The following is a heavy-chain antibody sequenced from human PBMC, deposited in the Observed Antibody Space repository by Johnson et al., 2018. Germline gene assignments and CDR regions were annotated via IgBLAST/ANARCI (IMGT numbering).Heavy chain of an antibody. CDR2: ISYDGSDN. D-gene: IGHD3-10*01. CDR3: AKDGGLRSTLWYYGMDV. Sequence: QVQLVESGGGVVQPGNSLRLSCAASGFTFSGYGMHWVRQAPGKGLEWVALISYDGSDNYYADSVKGRFTISRDTSKNTLYLQMNSLGAEDTAVYYCAKDGGLRSTLWYYGMDVWGQGTTVTVSS. CDR1: GFTFSGYG. J-gene: IGHJ6*02. V-gene: IGHV3-30*18.